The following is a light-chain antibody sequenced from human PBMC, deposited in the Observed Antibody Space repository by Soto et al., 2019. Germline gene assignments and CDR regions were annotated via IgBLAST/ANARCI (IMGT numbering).Light chain of an antibody. CDR2: NAS. J-gene: IGKJ2*01. V-gene: IGKV3-15*01. CDR1: QNVNSN. Sequence: EIAMTQSPATLSVSPGQRATLSCRASQNVNSNLALYQQKPGQAPRLVMFNASTRATDIPARFSGSGSGTQFTLTISSLQSEDFATYYCQQYNTLNTFGQGTRLEIK. CDR3: QQYNTLNT.